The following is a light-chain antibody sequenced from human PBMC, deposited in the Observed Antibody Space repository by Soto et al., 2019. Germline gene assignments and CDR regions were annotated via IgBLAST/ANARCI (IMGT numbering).Light chain of an antibody. Sequence: DLQMIQSPSSLSATVGVRVTIXXRASQSISSYLNWYQQKPGKAPKLXIYAASSLQSGDPSRCSGSGYGTDFTLTISSLQPEVFATYYCQQSYSTPWTFGQGTKV. V-gene: IGKV1-39*01. CDR2: AAS. CDR3: QQSYSTPWT. J-gene: IGKJ1*01. CDR1: QSISSY.